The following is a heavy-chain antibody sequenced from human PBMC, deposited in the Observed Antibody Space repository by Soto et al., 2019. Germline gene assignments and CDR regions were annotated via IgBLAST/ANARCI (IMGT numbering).Heavy chain of an antibody. CDR3: GKDIHFWGIWYFDL. Sequence: EQLAESGGGVVQSGRSLRLSCEASGFTFSSFGMHWVRQAPGKGMEWVSVISYDGSDTYFADSVKGRFTISRDNSKNSVSLQMNRWRVEDTAVYYCGKDIHFWGIWYFDLWGRGSLVSFSS. V-gene: IGHV3-30*18. J-gene: IGHJ2*01. CDR2: ISYDGSDT. D-gene: IGHD3-16*01. CDR1: GFTFSSFG.